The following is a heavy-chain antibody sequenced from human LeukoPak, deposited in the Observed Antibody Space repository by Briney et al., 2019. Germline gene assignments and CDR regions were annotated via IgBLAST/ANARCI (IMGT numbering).Heavy chain of an antibody. CDR2: ISYSGST. J-gene: IGHJ3*02. D-gene: IGHD2-2*01. CDR3: ARVRGVVPAAMDAFDI. CDR1: GGSISSYY. V-gene: IGHV4-59*01. Sequence: SETLSLTCTVSGGSISSYYWSWIRQPPGKGLEWLGYISYSGSTNYNSSLKSRVTISVDTSKNQFSLKLSSVTAADTAVYYCARVRGVVPAAMDAFDIWGQGTMGTVSS.